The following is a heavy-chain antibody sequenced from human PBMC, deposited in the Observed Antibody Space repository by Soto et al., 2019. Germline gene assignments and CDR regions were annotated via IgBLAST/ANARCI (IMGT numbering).Heavy chain of an antibody. CDR1: GFTFSAYW. Sequence: GGSLRLSCAVSGFTFSAYWMHWVRQVPGKGLTWVSRISDDGSTATYADSVKGRFVISRDNAKNSLYLEMNTLRADDSGLYYCARGPRVSSTGTGAHWGRGXLVTVYS. D-gene: IGHD1-1*01. CDR2: ISDDGSTA. V-gene: IGHV3-74*01. CDR3: ARGPRVSSTGTGAH. J-gene: IGHJ4*02.